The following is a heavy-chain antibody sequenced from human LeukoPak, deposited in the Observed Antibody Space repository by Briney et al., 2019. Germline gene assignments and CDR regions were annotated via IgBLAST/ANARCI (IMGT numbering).Heavy chain of an antibody. CDR1: GYTLTELS. V-gene: IGHV1-24*01. CDR3: ATPSYCSGGSCYVRAFDI. D-gene: IGHD2-15*01. J-gene: IGHJ3*02. Sequence: APVKVSCKVSGYTLTELSMHWVRQAPGKGLEWMGGFDPEDGETIYAQKFQGRVTMTEDTSTDTAYMELSSLRSEDTAVYYCATPSYCSGGSCYVRAFDIWGQGTMVTVSS. CDR2: FDPEDGET.